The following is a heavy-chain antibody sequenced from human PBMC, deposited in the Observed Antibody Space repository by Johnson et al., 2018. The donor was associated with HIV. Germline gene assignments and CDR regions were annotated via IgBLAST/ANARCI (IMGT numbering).Heavy chain of an antibody. J-gene: IGHJ3*02. Sequence: MQLVESGGGLVQPGGSLRLSCAASGFTVSSNYMSWVRQAPGKGLEWVSVIYSGGSIYYADSVKGRFSISRDNSKNTLYLQMNSLRVEDTAVYYCAREGAWEVRPGAFDIWGQGTMVTVSS. CDR1: GFTVSSNY. CDR2: IYSGGSI. V-gene: IGHV3-66*01. D-gene: IGHD1-26*01. CDR3: AREGAWEVRPGAFDI.